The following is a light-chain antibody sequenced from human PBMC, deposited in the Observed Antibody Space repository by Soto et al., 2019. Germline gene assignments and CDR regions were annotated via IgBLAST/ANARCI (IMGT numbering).Light chain of an antibody. CDR3: SSYAGSNNVV. CDR2: EVS. CDR1: SSDVGGYKY. Sequence: QSVLTQPPSASGSPGQSVTISCTGTSSDVGGYKYVSWYQQHPTKAPKLMIYEVSQRPSGVPDRFSGSKSGNTASLTVSGLQAEDEADYYCSSYAGSNNVVFGGGTKLTVL. V-gene: IGLV2-8*01. J-gene: IGLJ2*01.